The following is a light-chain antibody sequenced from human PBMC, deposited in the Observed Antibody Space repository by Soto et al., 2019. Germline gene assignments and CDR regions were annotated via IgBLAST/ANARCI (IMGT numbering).Light chain of an antibody. Sequence: EILMTQSQDTLSVSLGERATLSCRASQSINSNLAWYQQKPGQAPRLLIYGATTRATGVPARFSGGRSGTEFTLTISSLQSEDFAVYYCQQYKDWPPYTFGQGTKLEIK. J-gene: IGKJ2*01. CDR2: GAT. CDR1: QSINSN. CDR3: QQYKDWPPYT. V-gene: IGKV3-15*01.